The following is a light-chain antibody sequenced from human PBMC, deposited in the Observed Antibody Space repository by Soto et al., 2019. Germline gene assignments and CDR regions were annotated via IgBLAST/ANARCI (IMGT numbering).Light chain of an antibody. CDR3: QQYNIWYT. Sequence: EIVVTQFPATLSVSPGERATLSCRTSQSVSTHLAWFQQRPGQAPRLLIYETSTRATGVPARFTGSGSETEFILTISSLQSEDFAVYYCQQYNIWYTFGQGTELEIK. V-gene: IGKV3-15*01. CDR2: ETS. J-gene: IGKJ2*01. CDR1: QSVSTH.